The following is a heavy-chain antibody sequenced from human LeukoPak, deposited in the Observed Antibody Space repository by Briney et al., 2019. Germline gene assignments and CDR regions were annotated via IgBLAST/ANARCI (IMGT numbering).Heavy chain of an antibody. V-gene: IGHV3-74*01. Sequence: PGGSPRLSCAASGFSFTSYWMHWVRQAPGKGLVWVSCINTDGSGTTYADSVKGRFTISRDNAKNSLYLQMNSLRAEDTAVYYCARAIGSYPARFDYWGQGTLVTVSS. J-gene: IGHJ4*02. CDR2: INTDGSGT. CDR3: ARAIGSYPARFDY. D-gene: IGHD1-26*01. CDR1: GFSFTSYW.